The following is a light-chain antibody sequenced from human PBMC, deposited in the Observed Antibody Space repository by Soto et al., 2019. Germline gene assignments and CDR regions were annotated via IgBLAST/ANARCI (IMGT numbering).Light chain of an antibody. CDR2: EVR. J-gene: IGLJ6*01. CDR3: TSYTPTGALV. Sequence: QSALTQPASVSGSPGQSITVSCTGTNTDVGGYNYVSWYQHRPGKAPRLMIYEVRNRLSAVSNRFSGSKSGNTASLTISGLQSEDEADYYCTSYTPTGALVFGSGTKVTVL. V-gene: IGLV2-14*01. CDR1: NTDVGGYNY.